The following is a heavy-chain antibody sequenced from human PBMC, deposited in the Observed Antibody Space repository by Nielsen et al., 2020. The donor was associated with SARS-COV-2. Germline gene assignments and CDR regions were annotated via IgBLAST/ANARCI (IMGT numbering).Heavy chain of an antibody. V-gene: IGHV3-30*18. Sequence: GESLKISCAASGFTFTNYGMHWVRQVAGKGLEWVAIVSRDGSDTFYVDSVKGRFTISRDNSKNTLYLQMNSLRAEDTAVYYCGKGSVSSAYSYFDYWGQGTLVTVSS. CDR2: VSRDGSDT. CDR1: GFTFTNYG. J-gene: IGHJ4*02. CDR3: GKGSVSSAYSYFDY. D-gene: IGHD3-22*01.